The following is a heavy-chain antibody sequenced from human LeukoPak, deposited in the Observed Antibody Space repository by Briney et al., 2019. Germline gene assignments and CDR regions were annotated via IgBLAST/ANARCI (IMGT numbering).Heavy chain of an antibody. J-gene: IGHJ4*02. CDR3: ARDMGPYSYGPGDY. CDR2: IIPILGIA. D-gene: IGHD5-18*01. Sequence: ASVKVSCKASGGTFSSYAISWVRQAPGQGLEWMGRIIPILGIANYAQKFQGRVTITADKSTSTAYMELSSLRSEDTAVYYCARDMGPYSYGPGDYWGQGTLVTVSS. V-gene: IGHV1-69*04. CDR1: GGTFSSYA.